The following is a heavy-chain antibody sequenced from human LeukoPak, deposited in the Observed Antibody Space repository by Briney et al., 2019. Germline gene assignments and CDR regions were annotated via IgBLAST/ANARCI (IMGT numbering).Heavy chain of an antibody. J-gene: IGHJ3*02. Sequence: SETLSLTCAVSGGSISSGGYSWSWIRQPPGKGLEWIGYIYHSGSTYYNPSLKSRVTISVDRSKNQFSLKLSSVTAADTAVYYCARVGGATYYYGSGSDNAFDIWGQGTMVTVSS. CDR1: GGSISSGGYS. CDR3: ARVGGATYYYGSGSDNAFDI. V-gene: IGHV4-30-2*01. CDR2: IYHSGST. D-gene: IGHD3-10*01.